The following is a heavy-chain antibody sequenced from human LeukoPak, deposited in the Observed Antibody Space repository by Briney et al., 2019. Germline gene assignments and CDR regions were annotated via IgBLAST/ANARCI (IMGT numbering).Heavy chain of an antibody. CDR1: GFAFNSYS. V-gene: IGHV3-21*01. CDR3: ADFDVSSGRPLDP. J-gene: IGHJ5*02. CDR2: ISTSISYI. D-gene: IGHD3-3*01. Sequence: GGSLRLSCAAPGFAFNSYSMNWVRQAPGKGLEWVSSISTSISYIYYADSVKGRFTISRDNAKNSLYLQMNSLRAEDTAVYYCADFDVSSGRPLDPWGQGTLVTVSS.